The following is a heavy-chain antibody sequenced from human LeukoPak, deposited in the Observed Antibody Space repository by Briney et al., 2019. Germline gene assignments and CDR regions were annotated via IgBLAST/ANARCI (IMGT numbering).Heavy chain of an antibody. J-gene: IGHJ4*02. Sequence: GESLKISCKASGYSFTSYWIGWARQMPGKGLEWMGLIYPDYLDTRYSPSFQGQVTISADRTISTAYLQWSSLKASDTAMYYCARGGTGSRTFDYWGQGTLVTVSS. CDR2: IYPDYLDT. D-gene: IGHD1-1*01. CDR1: GYSFTSYW. V-gene: IGHV5-51*01. CDR3: ARGGTGSRTFDY.